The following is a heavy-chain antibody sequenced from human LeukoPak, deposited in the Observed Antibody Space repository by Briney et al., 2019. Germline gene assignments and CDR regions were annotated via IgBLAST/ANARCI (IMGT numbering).Heavy chain of an antibody. D-gene: IGHD3-9*01. J-gene: IGHJ4*02. V-gene: IGHV4-4*07. CDR1: GGSISGYY. CDR3: ARVGGTYYDILTGYLTWYYFDY. Sequence: SGTLSLTPTVSGGSISGYYSRCIRHPAGRGLEWVGRIYTKGGANNNPSLKSRVTMSGDTSKNQFSLQLSSVTAADAAVYYCARVGGTYYDILTGYLTWYYFDYRGEGALVTVSS. CDR2: IYTKGGA.